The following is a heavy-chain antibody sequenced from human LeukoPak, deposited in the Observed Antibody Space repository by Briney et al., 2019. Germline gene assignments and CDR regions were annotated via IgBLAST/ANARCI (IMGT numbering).Heavy chain of an antibody. V-gene: IGHV3-23*01. Sequence: GGSLRLSCAASGFTFSSYAMSWVRQAPGKGLEWVSAISGSGGSTYYADSVKGRFTISRDNSKNTLYLQMNSLRAEDTAVYYCARDSYDYVWGSYRLGTDYFDYWGQGTLVTVSS. CDR3: ARDSYDYVWGSYRLGTDYFDY. J-gene: IGHJ4*02. CDR1: GFTFSSYA. D-gene: IGHD3-16*02. CDR2: ISGSGGST.